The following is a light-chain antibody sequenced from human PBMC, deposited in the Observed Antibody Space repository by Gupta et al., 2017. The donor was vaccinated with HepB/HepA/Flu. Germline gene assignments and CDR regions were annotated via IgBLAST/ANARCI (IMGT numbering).Light chain of an antibody. CDR2: DKN. CDR3: GTWDSSMSAGV. V-gene: IGLV1-51*01. Sequence: QSVSTQPPSVSASPGQNFTISCSGSSSNIGHNYVSWYQQLPGTAPNLLIYDKNKRPSGIPDRFSGSKSGTSATLGITGLQTGDEADYYCGTWDSSMSAGVFGGGTKLTVL. CDR1: SSNIGHNY. J-gene: IGLJ3*02.